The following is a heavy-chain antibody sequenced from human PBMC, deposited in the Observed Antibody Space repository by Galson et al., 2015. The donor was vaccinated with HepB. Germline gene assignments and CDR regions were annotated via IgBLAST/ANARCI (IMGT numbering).Heavy chain of an antibody. CDR2: ISGSGGST. CDR1: GFTFSSYA. Sequence: SLRLSCAASGFTFSSYAMSWVRQAPGKGLEWVSAISGSGGSTYYADSVKGRFTISRDNSKNTLYLQMNSLRAEDTAVYYCAKSGVADVWYFDYWGQGTLVTVSS. D-gene: IGHD3-16*01. J-gene: IGHJ4*02. CDR3: AKSGVADVWYFDY. V-gene: IGHV3-23*01.